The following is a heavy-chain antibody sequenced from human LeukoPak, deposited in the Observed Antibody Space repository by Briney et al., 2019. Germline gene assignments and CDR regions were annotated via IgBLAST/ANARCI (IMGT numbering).Heavy chain of an antibody. V-gene: IGHV3-21*01. D-gene: IGHD3-22*01. CDR2: ISSSSTYI. Sequence: GGSLRLSCAASGFTFSSYSMSWVRQAPGKGLEWVSYISSSSTYINYADSVKGRFTISRDNAKNSLYLQMNSLRAEDTAVYYCARLFCYYDGNGHYSTCVDSFAYWGQGNLVTVSS. J-gene: IGHJ4*02. CDR1: GFTFSSYS. CDR3: ARLFCYYDGNGHYSTCVDSFAY.